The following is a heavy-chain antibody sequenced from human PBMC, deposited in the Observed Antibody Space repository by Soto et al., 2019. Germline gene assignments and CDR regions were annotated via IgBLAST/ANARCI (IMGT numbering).Heavy chain of an antibody. CDR3: ARNPGIAVTGAD. Sequence: QVQLQESGPGLVKPSGTLSLTCAVSGGSISSSNWWSWVRQPPGKGLEWIGEIYHSGSTNYNPSLKIRVTISIDQSKNQFSLKLSSVTAADTAVYYCARNPGIAVTGADWGQGTLVTVSS. V-gene: IGHV4-4*02. D-gene: IGHD6-19*01. CDR2: IYHSGST. J-gene: IGHJ4*02. CDR1: GGSISSSNW.